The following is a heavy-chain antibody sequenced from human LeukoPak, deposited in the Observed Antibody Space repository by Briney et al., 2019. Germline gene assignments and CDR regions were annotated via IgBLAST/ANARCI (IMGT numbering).Heavy chain of an antibody. J-gene: IGHJ4*02. CDR1: GFRFSDFW. Sequence: GGSLRLSCTASGFRFSDFWMHWVRQAPGKGLEWVSRIRGDWHDTTYADSVKGRFAISRDNAQNTLYLQMNSLRVEDTAVYYCASDRVLGSGSLDNWGQGTLVTVSS. D-gene: IGHD3-10*01. CDR3: ASDRVLGSGSLDN. CDR2: IRGDWHDT. V-gene: IGHV3-74*01.